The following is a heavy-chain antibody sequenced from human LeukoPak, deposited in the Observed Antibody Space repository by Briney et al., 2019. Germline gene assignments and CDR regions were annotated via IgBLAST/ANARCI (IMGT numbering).Heavy chain of an antibody. D-gene: IGHD2-2*02. V-gene: IGHV1-69*13. CDR3: ARSPHCSSTSCYTQNYFDY. Sequence: SVKVSCKASGGTFSSYAISWVQQAPGQGLEWMGGIIPIFGTANYAQKFQGRVTITADESTSTAYMELSSLRSEDTAVYYCARSPHCSSTSCYTQNYFDYWGQGTLVTVSS. J-gene: IGHJ4*02. CDR1: GGTFSSYA. CDR2: IIPIFGTA.